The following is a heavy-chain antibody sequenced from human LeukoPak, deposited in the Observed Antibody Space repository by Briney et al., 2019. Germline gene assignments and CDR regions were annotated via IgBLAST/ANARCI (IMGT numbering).Heavy chain of an antibody. CDR3: ATVMTTWASEYYGMDV. Sequence: ASVKVSCKVSGYTLTEFSMHWVRQAPGKGLEWMGGFDPEDGETIYAQKFQGRVTMTEDTSTDTAYMELSSLRSEDTAVYYCATVMTTWASEYYGMDVWGQGTTVSVSS. J-gene: IGHJ6*02. CDR1: GYTLTEFS. V-gene: IGHV1-24*01. CDR2: FDPEDGET. D-gene: IGHD4-17*01.